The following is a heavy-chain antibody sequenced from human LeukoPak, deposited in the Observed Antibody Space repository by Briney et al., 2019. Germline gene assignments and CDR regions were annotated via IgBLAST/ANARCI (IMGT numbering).Heavy chain of an antibody. CDR3: ARIVRDGYNTNWYFDL. V-gene: IGHV2-26*01. CDR2: IYSDDGN. Sequence: SGPVLVNPTGTLTLTCTVSGFSLSNIRMGMSWIRQPPGKALEWLAHIYSDDGNSYSTSLKSRLTISKDTSKSQVVLTMTNMDPVDTATYYCARIVRDGYNTNWYFDLWGRRTLVTVSS. CDR1: GFSLSNIRMG. D-gene: IGHD5-24*01. J-gene: IGHJ2*01.